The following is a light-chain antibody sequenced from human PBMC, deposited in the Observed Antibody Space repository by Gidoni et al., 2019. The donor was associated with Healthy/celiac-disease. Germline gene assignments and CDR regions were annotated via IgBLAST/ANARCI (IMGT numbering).Light chain of an antibody. V-gene: IGKV1-39*01. J-gene: IGKJ4*01. CDR3: QQSYSTRALT. CDR1: QRISSY. CDR2: AAS. Sequence: DIQMTKSPSSLSASVGDIVTITCLASQRISSYLNLYQQKPGKAPKLLIYAASSLQSGVPSRFSGSGSGTDFTLTISSLQPEDFATYYCQQSYSTRALTFXGXTKVEIK.